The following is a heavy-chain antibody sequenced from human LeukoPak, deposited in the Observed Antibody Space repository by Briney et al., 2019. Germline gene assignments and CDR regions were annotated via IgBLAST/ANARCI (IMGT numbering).Heavy chain of an antibody. J-gene: IGHJ4*02. Sequence: PSETLSLTCTVSGGSISSSSYYWGWIRQPPGKGLEWIGTIHYSGTSYYNPSLKSRVTISLDTSKNQFSLKLFSVTAADTAVYYCARVGVLRGYYFDYWGQGTLVTVSS. D-gene: IGHD4-23*01. CDR3: ARVGVLRGYYFDY. CDR2: IHYSGTS. V-gene: IGHV4-39*07. CDR1: GGSISSSSYY.